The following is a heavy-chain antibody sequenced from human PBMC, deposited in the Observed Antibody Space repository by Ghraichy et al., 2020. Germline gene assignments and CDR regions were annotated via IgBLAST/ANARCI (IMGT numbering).Heavy chain of an antibody. Sequence: GGSLRLSCAASGFTFSSYGMHWVRQAPGKGLEWVAVISYDGSNKYYADSVKGRFTISRDNSKNTLYLQMNSLRAEDTAVYYCAKKYYYDSSGYYTDAFDIWGQGTMVTVSS. J-gene: IGHJ3*02. CDR1: GFTFSSYG. CDR3: AKKYYYDSSGYYTDAFDI. CDR2: ISYDGSNK. D-gene: IGHD3-22*01. V-gene: IGHV3-30*18.